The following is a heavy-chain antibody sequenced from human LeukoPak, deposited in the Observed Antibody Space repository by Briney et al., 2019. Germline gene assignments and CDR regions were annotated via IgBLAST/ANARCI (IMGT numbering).Heavy chain of an antibody. D-gene: IGHD2-15*01. CDR3: ARVGAQYCSGGSCYIDY. V-gene: IGHV3-7*01. CDR1: GFTFSSYW. J-gene: IGHJ4*02. CDR2: IKQDGSER. Sequence: GALRLSCAASGFTFSSYWMSWVRQAPGKGLEWVANIKQDGSERYYVDSVKGRFTISRDNARNSLYLQMNSLRAEDTAVYYCARVGAQYCSGGSCYIDYWGQGTLVTVSS.